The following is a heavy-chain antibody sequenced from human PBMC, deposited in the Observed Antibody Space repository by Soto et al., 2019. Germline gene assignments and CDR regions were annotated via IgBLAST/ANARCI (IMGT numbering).Heavy chain of an antibody. D-gene: IGHD6-19*01. CDR1: CGSFSGYY. CDR2: VNPTGST. CDR3: ARSREQWLVDAFDI. Sequence: PSETLSLTCAVYCGSFSGYYWSWIRQSPGKGLEWIGEVNPTGSTKYNPSLKSRVTISVDTSKNQFSLNPNSVTAADTALYYCARSREQWLVDAFDIWGQGTMVT. J-gene: IGHJ3*02. V-gene: IGHV4-34*01.